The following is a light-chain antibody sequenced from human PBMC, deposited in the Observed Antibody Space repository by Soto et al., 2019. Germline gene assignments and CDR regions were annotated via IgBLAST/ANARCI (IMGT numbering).Light chain of an antibody. J-gene: IGKJ1*01. CDR3: QQYNSYWT. CDR1: QSISSW. V-gene: IGKV1-5*01. Sequence: DIQMTQSPSTLSASVGDRVTITCRASQSISSWLAWYQQKPGKAPXLLIYDASSLESGVPSRFSGSGSGTEFPLTISSLQPDDFATYYCQQYNSYWTFGQGTKVDIK. CDR2: DAS.